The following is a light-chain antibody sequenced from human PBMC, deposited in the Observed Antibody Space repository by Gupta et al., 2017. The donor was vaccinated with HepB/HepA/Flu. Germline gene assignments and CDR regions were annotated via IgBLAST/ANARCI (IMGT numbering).Light chain of an antibody. V-gene: IGKV1-5*03. CDR1: QSISNW. J-gene: IGKJ1*01. CDR2: KAS. Sequence: IQMTQSHSTLSASVGDRVTITCRASQSISNWLAWYQQKPGEAPKVLIYKASTLESGVPSRFSGSGSGTEFTLTISSLQPDDFATYYCQQYSTYWTFGQGTKVEIK. CDR3: QQYSTYWT.